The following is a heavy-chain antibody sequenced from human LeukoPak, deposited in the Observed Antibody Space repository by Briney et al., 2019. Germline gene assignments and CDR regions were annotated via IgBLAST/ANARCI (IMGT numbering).Heavy chain of an antibody. V-gene: IGHV1-69*05. J-gene: IGHJ6*03. CDR2: IIPIFGTA. CDR3: ASRLRPGIAVAGTLVCTMYYYYMDV. D-gene: IGHD6-19*01. CDR1: GGTFSSYA. Sequence: ASVKVSCKASGGTFSSYAISWVRQAPGQGLEWMGGIIPIFGTANYAQKFQGRVTITTDESTSTAYMELSSLRSEDTAVYYCASRLRPGIAVAGTLVCTMYYYYMDVWGKGTTVTVSS.